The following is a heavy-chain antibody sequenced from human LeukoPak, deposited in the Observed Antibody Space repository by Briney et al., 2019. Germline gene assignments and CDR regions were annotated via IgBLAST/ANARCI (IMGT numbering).Heavy chain of an antibody. CDR2: ISGGGDAT. V-gene: IGHV3-23*01. CDR3: TTGVIWFGELSPDYYMDV. J-gene: IGHJ6*03. Sequence: GALRLSCAASDFSFITYAMSWVRQAPGKGLEWVSTISGGGDATYYADSVKGRFTISRDNSKNTLYLQMNSLKTEDTAVYYCTTGVIWFGELSPDYYMDVWGKGTTVTISS. D-gene: IGHD3-10*01. CDR1: DFSFITYA.